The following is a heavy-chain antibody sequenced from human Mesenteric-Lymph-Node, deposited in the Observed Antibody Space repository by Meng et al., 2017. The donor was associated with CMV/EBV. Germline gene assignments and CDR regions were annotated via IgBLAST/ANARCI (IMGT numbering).Heavy chain of an antibody. CDR3: AKGDRIVVVPAAIKEGAFDI. J-gene: IGHJ3*02. V-gene: IGHV3-30*02. Sequence: GESLKISCAASGFSFSIYGMHWVRQAPGKGLDWVAFITYDGSPQYYADSVKGRFTISRDNSKNTLYLQMNSLRAEDTAVYYCAKGDRIVVVPAAIKEGAFDIWGQGTMVTVSS. CDR2: ITYDGSPQ. CDR1: GFSFSIYG. D-gene: IGHD2-2*01.